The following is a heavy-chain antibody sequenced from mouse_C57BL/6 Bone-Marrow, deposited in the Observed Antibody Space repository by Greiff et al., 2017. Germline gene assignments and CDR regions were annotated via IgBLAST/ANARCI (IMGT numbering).Heavy chain of an antibody. V-gene: IGHV1-59*01. CDR3: ARSTMVRGWFAY. CDR2: IDPSDSYT. J-gene: IGHJ3*01. D-gene: IGHD2-2*01. Sequence: QVQLQQPGAELVRPGTSVKLSCKASGYTFTSYWMHWVKQRPGQGLEWIGVIDPSDSYTNYNQKFKVKATLTVDTSSSTAYMQLSSLTSEDSAVYYCARSTMVRGWFAYWGQGTLVTVSA. CDR1: GYTFTSYW.